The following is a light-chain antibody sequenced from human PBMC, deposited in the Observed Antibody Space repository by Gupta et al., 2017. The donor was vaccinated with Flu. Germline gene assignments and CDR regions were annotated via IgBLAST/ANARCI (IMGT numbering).Light chain of an antibody. CDR2: GAS. V-gene: IGKV3-20*01. J-gene: IGKJ2*01. CDR1: PSVKNNF. CDR3: QQYGISLFT. Sequence: GTLYLSPGERATLSVLASPSVKNNFLTWYQQKPGQAPRLLIYGASSRATGPPDRFSGSASGTDFTLTISILAPEDFAVYYCQQYGISLFTFGQGTKMDIK.